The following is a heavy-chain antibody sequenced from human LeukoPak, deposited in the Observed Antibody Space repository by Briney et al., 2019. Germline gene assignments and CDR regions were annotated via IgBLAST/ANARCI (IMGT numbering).Heavy chain of an antibody. D-gene: IGHD2-2*01. CDR2: IKKDGSEK. CDR3: ARGPYCSSTSCYGGSFDI. V-gene: IGHV3-7*01. Sequence: GGSLRLSCAASGFTFSSYWMSWVRQARGKGVEWVANIKKDGSEKYYVDSVKGGFTISRDNAKNSLYLQMNSLRAEDTAVYYCARGPYCSSTSCYGGSFDIWGQGTMVTVSS. CDR1: GFTFSSYW. J-gene: IGHJ3*02.